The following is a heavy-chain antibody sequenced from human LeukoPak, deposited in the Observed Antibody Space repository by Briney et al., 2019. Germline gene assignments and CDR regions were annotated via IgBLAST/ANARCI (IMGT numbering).Heavy chain of an antibody. CDR2: ISTKGGST. CDR1: GFTFDDYA. D-gene: IGHD6-19*01. J-gene: IGHJ4*02. V-gene: IGHV3-64*02. Sequence: GGSLRLSCAASGFTFDDYAMHWVRQAPGKGLESVAAISTKGGSTSYADSVKGRMTISRDDSKNTLFLQMGSLTTDDMGLYFCARDRSGAFDYWGQGTLVTVSS. CDR3: ARDRSGAFDY.